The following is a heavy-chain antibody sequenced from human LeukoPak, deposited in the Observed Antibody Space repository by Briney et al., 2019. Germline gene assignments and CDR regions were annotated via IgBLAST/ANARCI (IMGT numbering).Heavy chain of an antibody. J-gene: IGHJ4*02. CDR1: GFTFSSYR. D-gene: IGHD3-16*02. CDR2: ITSTSSPI. Sequence: GGSLRLSCIASGFTFSSYRMNWVRQAPGKGLEWLSYITSTSSPIYYADSVQGRFIIPRDNAKNSLSLQMNSLRDEDTAVYFCARESPLGELSIDYWGQGTLVTVSS. CDR3: ARESPLGELSIDY. V-gene: IGHV3-48*02.